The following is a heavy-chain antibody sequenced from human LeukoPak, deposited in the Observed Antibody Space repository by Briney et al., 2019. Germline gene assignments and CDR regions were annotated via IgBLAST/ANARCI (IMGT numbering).Heavy chain of an antibody. D-gene: IGHD5-24*01. V-gene: IGHV1-8*01. CDR1: GYTFTSYD. Sequence: GASVKVSCKASGYTFTSYDINWVRQATGQGLEWMGWMNPNSGNTGYAQKFQGRVTMTRNTSISTPYMELSSLRSEDTAVYYCARGLEMATIRYGMDVWGKGTTVTISS. CDR2: MNPNSGNT. J-gene: IGHJ6*04. CDR3: ARGLEMATIRYGMDV.